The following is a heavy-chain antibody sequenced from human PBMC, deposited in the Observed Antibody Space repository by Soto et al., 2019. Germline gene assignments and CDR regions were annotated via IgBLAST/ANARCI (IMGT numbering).Heavy chain of an antibody. Sequence: EVQLLESGGGLVQPGGSLRLSCAASGFTFSSYAMSWVRQAPGKGLEWVSAISGSGGSTYYADSVKGRFTISRGNSKNTLYLQMNSLRAEDTAVYYCAKDLGKSSGWYPTWDYWVQGTLVTVSS. CDR2: ISGSGGST. CDR3: AKDLGKSSGWYPTWDY. D-gene: IGHD6-19*01. CDR1: GFTFSSYA. J-gene: IGHJ4*02. V-gene: IGHV3-23*01.